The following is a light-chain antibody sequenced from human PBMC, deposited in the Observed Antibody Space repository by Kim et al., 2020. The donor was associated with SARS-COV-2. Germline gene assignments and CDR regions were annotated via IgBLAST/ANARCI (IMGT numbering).Light chain of an antibody. V-gene: IGKV3-11*01. CDR3: QQSSAWPLT. CDR2: EAS. Sequence: LSPGERATLSFRASQSVSSYLAWYQQKLGQTPRLLIYEASNRATGIPARFSGTGSGTDFTLTISSLEPEDFAVYYCQQSSAWPLTFGGGTRVDIK. CDR1: QSVSSY. J-gene: IGKJ4*01.